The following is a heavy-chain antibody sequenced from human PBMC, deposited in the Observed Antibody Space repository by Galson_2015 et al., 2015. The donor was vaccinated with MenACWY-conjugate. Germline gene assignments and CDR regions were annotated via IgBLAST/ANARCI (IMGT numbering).Heavy chain of an antibody. V-gene: IGHV5-51*01. CDR3: ASRGGDYYSGMDV. D-gene: IGHD3-10*01. Sequence: QSGAEVTKPGESLQISCTGSGYRFRSYWIGWVRLMPGKGLEWMGIIYPGDSDTRYSPSFQGQGSMSVDRTISTAYLQWYSLKASDTAIYYCASRGGDYYSGMDVWGQGTTVIVSS. J-gene: IGHJ6*02. CDR2: IYPGDSDT. CDR1: GYRFRSYW.